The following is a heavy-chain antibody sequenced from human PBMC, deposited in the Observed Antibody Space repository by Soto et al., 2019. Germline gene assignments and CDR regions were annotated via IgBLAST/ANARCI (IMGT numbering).Heavy chain of an antibody. D-gene: IGHD3-3*01. V-gene: IGHV4-31*03. Sequence: PSETLSLTCTVSGGSISSGGYYWSWIRQHPGKGLEWIGYIYYSGSTYYNPSLKSRVTISVDTSKNQFSLKLSSVTAADTAVYYCARDPRKDPTYYDFWSGHVSQGMDVWGQGTTVTAP. J-gene: IGHJ6*02. CDR2: IYYSGST. CDR3: ARDPRKDPTYYDFWSGHVSQGMDV. CDR1: GGSISSGGYY.